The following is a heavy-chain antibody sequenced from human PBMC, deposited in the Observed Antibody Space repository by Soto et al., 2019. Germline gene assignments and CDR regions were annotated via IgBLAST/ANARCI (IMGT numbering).Heavy chain of an antibody. V-gene: IGHV3-23*01. J-gene: IGHJ4*02. CDR1: GFTFCNYA. D-gene: IGHD1-26*01. CDR2: ISSSGGGT. Sequence: GGSLRLSCAASGFTFCNYALGWVRPAPGKGLEWVSAISSSGGGTYYADSVKGRFTISRDNSKNTLYLQMNSLRAEDTAVYYCAKGPSASYSIFDYWGQGTLVTVSS. CDR3: AKGPSASYSIFDY.